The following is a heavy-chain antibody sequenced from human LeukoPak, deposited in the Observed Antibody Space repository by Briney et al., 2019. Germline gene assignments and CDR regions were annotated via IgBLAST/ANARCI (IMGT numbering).Heavy chain of an antibody. CDR2: IYSGGST. V-gene: IGHV3-66*01. CDR1: GFTFRNYG. Sequence: GGSLRLSCAASGFTFRNYGMSWVRQAPGKGLEWVSVIYSGGSTYYSAYLKGRFTISRDNSKNTLYLQMNSLRAEDTAVYYCARGRGVVISAFDIWGQGTMVTVSS. D-gene: IGHD3-22*01. CDR3: ARGRGVVISAFDI. J-gene: IGHJ3*02.